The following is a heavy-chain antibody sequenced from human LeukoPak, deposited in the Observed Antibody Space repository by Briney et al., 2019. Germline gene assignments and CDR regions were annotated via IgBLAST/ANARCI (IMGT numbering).Heavy chain of an antibody. CDR3: AISPSPVDV. J-gene: IGHJ6*02. CDR1: GFTFSSYG. CDR2: MSHDGNTQ. V-gene: IGHV3-30*03. Sequence: GGSLRLSCAASGFTFSSYGMHWVRQAPGKGLEWVAVMSHDGNTQYFADSVKGRFTVSRDNSKNTLYLQMNSLRAEDTAVYYCAISPSPVDVWGQGTTVTVSS.